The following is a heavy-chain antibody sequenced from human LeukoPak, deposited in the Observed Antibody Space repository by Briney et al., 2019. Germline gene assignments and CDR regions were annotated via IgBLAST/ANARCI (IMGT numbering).Heavy chain of an antibody. CDR3: ARLGVAAHVDY. V-gene: IGHV3-23*01. D-gene: IGHD2-21*01. Sequence: GGSLRLSCAASGFTFSTYAMTWVRQAPGKGLVWVSSISDSGGVTFYTDSVKGRFTFSRDNSKNTLSLQMNSLSAEDTAVYYCARLGVAAHVDYWGQGTLVTVSS. J-gene: IGHJ4*01. CDR2: ISDSGGVT. CDR1: GFTFSTYA.